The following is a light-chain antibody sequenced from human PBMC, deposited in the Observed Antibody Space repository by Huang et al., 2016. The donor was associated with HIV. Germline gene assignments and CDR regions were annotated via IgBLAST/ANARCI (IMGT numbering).Light chain of an antibody. CDR2: LGS. V-gene: IGKV2-28*01. Sequence: DIVMIQSPLSLPVNPGEPASISCRSSQSLLHTNAYNYLDWYLQKPGQSPQLLIYLGSSRASGVPDRFSGGGSGTRFSLNISRVEAEDAGIYYCMEALKTPYTFGQGTKLEIK. CDR1: QSLLHTNAYNY. CDR3: MEALKTPYT. J-gene: IGKJ2*01.